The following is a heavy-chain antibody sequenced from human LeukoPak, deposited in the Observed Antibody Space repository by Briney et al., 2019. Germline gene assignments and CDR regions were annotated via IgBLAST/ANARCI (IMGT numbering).Heavy chain of an antibody. CDR1: GGSISSSSYY. Sequence: SETLSLTCTVSGGSISSSSYYWGWIRQPPGKGLEWIGSIYYSGSTYYNPSLKSRVTISVDTSKNQFSLKLSSVTAADTAVYYCARGGSHPYWYFDLWGRGTLVTVSS. CDR2: IYYSGST. CDR3: ARGGSHPYWYFDL. D-gene: IGHD1-26*01. V-gene: IGHV4-39*07. J-gene: IGHJ2*01.